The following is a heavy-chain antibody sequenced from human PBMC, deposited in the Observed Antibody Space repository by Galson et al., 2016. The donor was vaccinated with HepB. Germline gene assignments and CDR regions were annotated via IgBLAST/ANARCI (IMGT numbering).Heavy chain of an antibody. CDR3: APRQQYLGENDYNNYGLDY. D-gene: IGHD4-11*01. Sequence: PALVKPTQTLTLTCTFSGFSLSTSRAGVGWIRQSPGQALEWLAAIYWNDEKHYSPSLKSRLTITKDTSKNQVVLTMTNMDPVDTATYYCAPRQQYLGENDYNNYGLDYWGQGTLVTVSS. V-gene: IGHV2-5*01. CDR2: IYWNDEK. CDR1: GFSLSTSRAG. J-gene: IGHJ4*02.